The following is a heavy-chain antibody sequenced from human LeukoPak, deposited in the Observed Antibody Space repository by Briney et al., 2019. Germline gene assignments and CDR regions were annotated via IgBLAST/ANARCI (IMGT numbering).Heavy chain of an antibody. J-gene: IGHJ6*02. V-gene: IGHV5-51*01. CDR2: IYPGDSDT. Sequence: GESLKISCKGSGYRFTNDWIAWVRQMPGKGLEFMGIIYPGDSDTRYSPSFRGQVTISGDKSISTAYLQWSSLKASDTAMYYCARHLSPGSNYYYGMDVWGQGTTVTVSS. CDR1: GYRFTNDW. D-gene: IGHD3-10*01. CDR3: ARHLSPGSNYYYGMDV.